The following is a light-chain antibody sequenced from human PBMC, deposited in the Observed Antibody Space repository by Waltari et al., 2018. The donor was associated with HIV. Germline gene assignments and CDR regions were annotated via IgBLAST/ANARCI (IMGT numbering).Light chain of an antibody. CDR1: SSDVGGYNY. V-gene: IGLV2-8*01. J-gene: IGLJ1*01. CDR3: SSYAGSNNYV. Sequence: QSALTQPPSASGSPGQSVTISCTGTSSDVGGYNYVSWYQQHPGKAPKLMIYEVTKRPSGVPDRCSGSKSGNTASLTVSGLQAEDEADYYCSSYAGSNNYVCGTGTKVTVL. CDR2: EVT.